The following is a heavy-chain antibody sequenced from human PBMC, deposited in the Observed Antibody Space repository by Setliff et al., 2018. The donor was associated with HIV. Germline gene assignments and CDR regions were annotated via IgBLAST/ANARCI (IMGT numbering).Heavy chain of an antibody. Sequence: PGGSLRLSCAASGFTFSNAWMSWVRQAPGKGLEWVSAMYSGGSTYYAASVKGRFTISRDNSKNTLYLQMNSLRAEDTAVYYCARGLYYYDTSGYNYYWGQGTLVTVSS. D-gene: IGHD3-22*01. CDR2: MYSGGST. CDR1: GFTFSNAW. CDR3: ARGLYYYDTSGYNYY. J-gene: IGHJ4*02. V-gene: IGHV3-53*01.